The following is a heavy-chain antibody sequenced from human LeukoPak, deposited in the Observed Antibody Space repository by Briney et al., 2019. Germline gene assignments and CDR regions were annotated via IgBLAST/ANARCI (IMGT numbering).Heavy chain of an antibody. J-gene: IGHJ4*02. Sequence: SQTLSLTCAISGDSVSSNSAAWNWFRQSPPSGLEWLGRTYYRSKWFNNYAVSVKSRITVSPDSSKNQFSLHLNSVTPEDTAVYYCARMSYDSKPVWGQGTLVTVSS. V-gene: IGHV6-1*01. CDR2: TYYRSKWFN. CDR3: ARMSYDSKPV. CDR1: GDSVSSNSAA. D-gene: IGHD2-8*01.